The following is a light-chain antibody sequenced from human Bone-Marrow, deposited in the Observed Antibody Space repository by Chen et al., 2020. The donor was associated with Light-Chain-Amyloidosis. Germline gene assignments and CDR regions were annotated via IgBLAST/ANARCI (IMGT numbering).Light chain of an antibody. CDR1: NSGSTS. Sequence: SLVLTQPPPLSAAPGQPATLACRGNNSGSTSVHWYQQTPGKAPLLVVYDDSDRPSGIPERLSGSNSGNTATLTISRVEAGDEADYYCQVWDRSSDRPVFGGGTKLTVL. CDR2: DDS. V-gene: IGLV3-21*02. J-gene: IGLJ3*02. CDR3: QVWDRSSDRPV.